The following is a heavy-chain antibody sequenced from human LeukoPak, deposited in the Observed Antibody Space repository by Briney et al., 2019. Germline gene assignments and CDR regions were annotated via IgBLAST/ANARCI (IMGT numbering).Heavy chain of an antibody. CDR1: GYTFTSYD. CDR2: MNPNSGNT. CDR3: ASPFGPYSSSWYGYYYYYGMDV. J-gene: IGHJ6*02. Sequence: ASVKVSCKASGYTFTSYDINWVRQATGQGLEWMGWMNPNSGNTGYAQKFQGRVTMTRNTSISIAYMELSSLRSEDTAVYYCASPFGPYSSSWYGYYYYYGMDVWGQGTTVTVSS. V-gene: IGHV1-8*01. D-gene: IGHD6-13*01.